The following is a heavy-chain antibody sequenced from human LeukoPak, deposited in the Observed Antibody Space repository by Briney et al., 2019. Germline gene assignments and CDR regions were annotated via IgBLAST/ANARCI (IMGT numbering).Heavy chain of an antibody. J-gene: IGHJ4*02. CDR2: ISYDGSNK. Sequence: GGSLRLSCAASGFTFSSYGMHWVRQAPGKGLEWVAVISYDGSNKYYADSVKGRFTISRDNSKSTLYLQMNSLRAEDTAVYYCAKESPHFDYWGQGTLVTVSS. CDR3: AKESPHFDY. V-gene: IGHV3-30*18. CDR1: GFTFSSYG.